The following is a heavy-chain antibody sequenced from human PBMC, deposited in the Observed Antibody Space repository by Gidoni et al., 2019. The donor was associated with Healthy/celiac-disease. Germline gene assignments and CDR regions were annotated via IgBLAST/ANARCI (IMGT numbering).Heavy chain of an antibody. V-gene: IGHV3-9*01. J-gene: IGHJ6*02. CDR3: ARDIVVVPAAMPVYYYGMDV. D-gene: IGHD2-2*01. CDR1: GFTFDDYA. Sequence: EVQLVDSGGALVHPGRSLRLSCAASGFTFDDYAMHWVLQATGKGLEWVSGISCNSGSIGYADSVKGRFTISRDNAKNSLYLQMNSLRAEDTALYYCARDIVVVPAAMPVYYYGMDVWGQGTTVTVSS. CDR2: ISCNSGSI.